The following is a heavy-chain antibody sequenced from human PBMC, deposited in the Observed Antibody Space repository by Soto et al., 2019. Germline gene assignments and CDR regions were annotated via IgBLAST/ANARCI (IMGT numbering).Heavy chain of an antibody. D-gene: IGHD6-13*01. Sequence: QLVESGGGVVQPGTSLRLSCAASGFRFSSYGIHWVRQAPGKRLEWVAVIPYDGSKKEYIDSVKGRFTISRDDSKNTVYLEMSRVRAEDTALYYCARPGVIAATGSEAFAMLGQGTLVTVSS. CDR2: IPYDGSKK. CDR3: ARPGVIAATGSEAFAM. CDR1: GFRFSSYG. J-gene: IGHJ3*02. V-gene: IGHV3-30*03.